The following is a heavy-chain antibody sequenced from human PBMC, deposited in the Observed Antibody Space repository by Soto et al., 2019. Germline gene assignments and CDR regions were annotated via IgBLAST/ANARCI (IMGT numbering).Heavy chain of an antibody. CDR3: ARDHPRGDYDFWSGYPFRFDP. Sequence: ASVKVSFKASGYTFTGYGISWVRQAPGQGLEWMGWISAYNGNTNYAQKLQGRVTMTTDTSTSTAYMELRSLRSDDTAVYYCARDHPRGDYDFWSGYPFRFDPWGQGTLVTVSS. J-gene: IGHJ5*02. CDR2: ISAYNGNT. D-gene: IGHD3-3*01. V-gene: IGHV1-18*01. CDR1: GYTFTGYG.